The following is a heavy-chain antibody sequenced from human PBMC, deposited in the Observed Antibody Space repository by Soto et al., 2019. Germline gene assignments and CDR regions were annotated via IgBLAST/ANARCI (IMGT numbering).Heavy chain of an antibody. V-gene: IGHV3-30-3*01. CDR3: ARVSPDVLRFLEWLLSLDY. CDR1: GFTFSSYA. CDR2: ISYDGSNK. J-gene: IGHJ4*02. D-gene: IGHD3-3*01. Sequence: QVQLVESGGGVVQPGRSLRLSCAASGFTFSSYAMHWVRQAPGKGLEWVAVISYDGSNKYYADSVKCLFTISRDNSKNTLYLQMNSLRADDTAVYYCARVSPDVLRFLEWLLSLDYWGQGTLVTVCS.